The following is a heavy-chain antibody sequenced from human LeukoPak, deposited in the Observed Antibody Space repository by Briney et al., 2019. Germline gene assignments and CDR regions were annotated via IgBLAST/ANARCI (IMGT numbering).Heavy chain of an antibody. D-gene: IGHD3-10*01. CDR1: GGGDSFNSYY. CDR2: VYYNGDT. J-gene: IGHJ6*02. CDR3: ARSWRDYYGSGANYGMDV. Sequence: SETLSLTCTVSGGGDSFNSYYWSWIRQPPGQGLEWIGFVYYNGDTNYNPSLKSRLTISVDTSKKQFSLKLSSVTAADTAVYYCARSWRDYYGSGANYGMDVWGQGTTVTVSS. V-gene: IGHV4-59*08.